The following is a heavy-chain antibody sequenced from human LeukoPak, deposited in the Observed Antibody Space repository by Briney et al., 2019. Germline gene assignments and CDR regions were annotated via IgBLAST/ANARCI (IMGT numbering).Heavy chain of an antibody. CDR2: ISAYNGNT. CDR3: ARDSPPLYSNYDYYYYGMDV. J-gene: IGHJ6*02. Sequence: ASVKVSCKASGYTSTSYGISWVRQAPGQGLEWMGWISAYNGNTNYAQKLQGRVTMTTDTSTSTAYMELRSLRSDDTAVYYCARDSPPLYSNYDYYYYGMDVWGQGTTVTVSS. D-gene: IGHD4-11*01. CDR1: GYTSTSYG. V-gene: IGHV1-18*01.